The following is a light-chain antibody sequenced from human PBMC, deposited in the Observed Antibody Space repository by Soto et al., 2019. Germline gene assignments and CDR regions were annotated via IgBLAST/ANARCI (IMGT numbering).Light chain of an antibody. CDR1: ELGDRF. J-gene: IGLJ2*01. Sequence: SYELTQPPSVSVSPGQTASITCSGDELGDRFACWYQQRPGQSPVMVIYQDFKRPSGVPERFSGSNSGNTATLTISGTPAMDEADYYCQAWDSNTGVVFGGGTKLTVL. V-gene: IGLV3-1*01. CDR3: QAWDSNTGVV. CDR2: QDF.